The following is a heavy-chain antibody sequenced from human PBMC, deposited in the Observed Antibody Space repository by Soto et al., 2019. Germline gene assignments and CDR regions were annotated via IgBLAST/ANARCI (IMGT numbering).Heavy chain of an antibody. CDR3: ARDHEVTIPEDNYYYGMDV. CDR2: IWYDGSNK. D-gene: IGHD3-3*01. CDR1: GFTFSSYG. V-gene: IGHV3-33*01. J-gene: IGHJ6*02. Sequence: GGSLRLSCAASGFTFSSYGMHWVRQAPGKGLEWVAVIWYDGSNKYYADSVKGRFTISRDNSKNTLYLQMNSLRAEDTAVYYCARDHEVTIPEDNYYYGMDVWGQGTTVTVSS.